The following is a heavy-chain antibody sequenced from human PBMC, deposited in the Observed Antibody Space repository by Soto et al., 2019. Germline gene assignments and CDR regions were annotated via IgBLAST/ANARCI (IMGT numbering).Heavy chain of an antibody. D-gene: IGHD3-9*01. J-gene: IGHJ4*02. CDR1: GDSLSSGGHY. CDR3: ARVDHRGYFAILTDY. CDR2: IYDSVNT. V-gene: IGHV4-31*03. Sequence: SETLSLSCTVSGDSLSSGGHYWSWIRQHPGKGLEWIGHIYDSVNTYYSPSLRSRVTISADMSKNQFSLNLRSVTAADTAVYYCARVDHRGYFAILTDYWGQGTLVTVSS.